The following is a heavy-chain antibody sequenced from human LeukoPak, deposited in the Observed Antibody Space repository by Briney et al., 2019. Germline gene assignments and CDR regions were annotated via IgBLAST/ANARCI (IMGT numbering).Heavy chain of an antibody. CDR2: IYYSGSN. V-gene: IGHV4-39*07. J-gene: IGHJ5*02. D-gene: IGHD6-13*01. Sequence: SETLSLSCSVSGGSIGSSRYSWGWIRPSPGKGLGWVVTIYYSGSNYSNPSLQSSVSISLATSKNQFSLRLSSVSAADTAGYSCASRGRPGSSWYWGWFDPWGQGTLFTASS. CDR3: ASRGRPGSSWYWGWFDP. CDR1: GGSIGSSRYS.